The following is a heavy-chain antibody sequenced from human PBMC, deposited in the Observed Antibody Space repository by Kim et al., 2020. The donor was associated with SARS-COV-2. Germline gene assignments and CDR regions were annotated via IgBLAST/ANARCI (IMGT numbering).Heavy chain of an antibody. D-gene: IGHD3-3*01. Sequence: GGSLRHSCAASGFTFSNAWMSWVHQAPGKGLEWVGRIKSKTDGGTTDYAAPVKGRFTISRDDSKNTLYLQMNSLKTEDTAVYYCTTGYDFWSGYYVNYYYMDVWGKGTTVTVSS. CDR2: IKSKTDGGTT. CDR1: GFTFSNAW. V-gene: IGHV3-15*01. J-gene: IGHJ6*03. CDR3: TTGYDFWSGYYVNYYYMDV.